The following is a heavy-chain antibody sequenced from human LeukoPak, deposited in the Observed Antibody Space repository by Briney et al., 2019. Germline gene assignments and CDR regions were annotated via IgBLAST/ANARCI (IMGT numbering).Heavy chain of an antibody. CDR1: GGSFSGYY. CDR2: INHSGST. V-gene: IGHV4-34*01. Sequence: SETLSLTCAVYGGSFSGYYWSWIRQPPGKGLEWIGEINHSGSTNYNPSLKSRGTISVDTSKNQLSLKLSSVTGADTAVYYCARSGTTVTADYWGQGTLVTVSS. CDR3: ARSGTTVTADY. D-gene: IGHD4-17*01. J-gene: IGHJ4*02.